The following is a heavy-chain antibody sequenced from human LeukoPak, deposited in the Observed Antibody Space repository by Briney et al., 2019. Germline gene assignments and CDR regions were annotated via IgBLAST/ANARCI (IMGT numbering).Heavy chain of an antibody. Sequence: SETLSLTCTVSGGSISSGDYYWIWIRQPPGKGLEWIGYIYYSGSTYYNPSLKSRLTISVDTSKNQFSLNLSSATAADTAVYYCARGASDSSGYYPYWGQGTLVTVSS. CDR2: IYYSGST. D-gene: IGHD3-22*01. CDR3: ARGASDSSGYYPY. CDR1: GGSISSGDYY. J-gene: IGHJ4*02. V-gene: IGHV4-30-4*01.